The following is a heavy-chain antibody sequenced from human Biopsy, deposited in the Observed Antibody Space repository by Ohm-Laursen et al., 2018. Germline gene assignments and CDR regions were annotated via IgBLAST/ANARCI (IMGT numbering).Heavy chain of an antibody. J-gene: IGHJ6*02. V-gene: IGHV4-61*01. CDR1: GGSVSSSNYY. Sequence: TLSLTCSVSGGSVSSSNYYWNWIRQTPGEGLEWIGFIYNTERTNYNPSLKSRVTISLDTSKNQFSLELSSVIPSDTAVYYCAIDRVPRRGVMPVYYYGMDVWGQGSTVTVSS. D-gene: IGHD2-21*01. CDR2: IYNTERT. CDR3: AIDRVPRRGVMPVYYYGMDV.